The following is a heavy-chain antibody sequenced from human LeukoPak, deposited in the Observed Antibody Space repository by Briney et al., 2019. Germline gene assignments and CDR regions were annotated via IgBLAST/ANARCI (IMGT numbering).Heavy chain of an antibody. Sequence: GGSLRLSCAASGFTFSSYEMNWVRQAPGKGLEWVSYISSSGSTIYYADSVKGRFTISRDNSKNTLYLQMNSLRAEDTAVYYCARFYSSGGGWGQGTLVTVSS. CDR1: GFTFSSYE. CDR2: ISSSGSTI. J-gene: IGHJ4*02. D-gene: IGHD6-19*01. CDR3: ARFYSSGGG. V-gene: IGHV3-48*03.